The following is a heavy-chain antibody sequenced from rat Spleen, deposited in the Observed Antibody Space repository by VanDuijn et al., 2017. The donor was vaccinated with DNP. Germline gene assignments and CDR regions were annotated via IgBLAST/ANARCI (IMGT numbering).Heavy chain of an antibody. V-gene: IGHV5-22*01. CDR2: INYDGGRT. J-gene: IGHJ4*01. Sequence: EVQLVESGGGLVQPGRSMKLSCAASGFTFSGYYMAWVRQAPTKGLEWVATINYDGGRTYYRDSVKGRFTISRDNAESTLYLQMNSLGSEDTATYYCAGGDYGSFHYALDAWGQGTSVTVS. CDR1: GFTFSGYY. D-gene: IGHD1-6*01. CDR3: AGGDYGSFHYALDA.